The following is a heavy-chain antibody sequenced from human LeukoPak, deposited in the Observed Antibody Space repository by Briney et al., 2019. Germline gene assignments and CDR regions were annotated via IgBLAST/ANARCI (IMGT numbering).Heavy chain of an antibody. CDR3: ARLVGASDY. D-gene: IGHD1-26*01. CDR2: IHTSGST. CDR1: GASISNYF. Sequence: SETLSLTCIVSGASISNYFWSWIRQPAGKGLEWIGRIHTSGSTNYNPSLESRVTMSVDTSKKQFSLKLTSVTAADTAVYYCARLVGASDYWGQGTLVTVSS. J-gene: IGHJ4*02. V-gene: IGHV4-4*07.